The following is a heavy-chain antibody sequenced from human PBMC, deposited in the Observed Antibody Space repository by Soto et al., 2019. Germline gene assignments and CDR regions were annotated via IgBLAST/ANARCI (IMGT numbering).Heavy chain of an antibody. CDR3: ATGTNDFWSGYPYGMDV. Sequence: GASVKVSCKASGYTFTGYYMHWVRQAPGQGLEWMGWINPNSGCTNYAQKFQGRVTMTRDTSISTAYMELSRLRSDDTAVYYCATGTNDFWSGYPYGMDVWGQGTTVTVSS. J-gene: IGHJ6*02. D-gene: IGHD3-3*01. V-gene: IGHV1-2*02. CDR2: INPNSGCT. CDR1: GYTFTGYY.